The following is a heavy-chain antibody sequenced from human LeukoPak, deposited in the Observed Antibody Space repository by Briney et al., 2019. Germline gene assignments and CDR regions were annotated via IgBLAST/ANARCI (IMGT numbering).Heavy chain of an antibody. CDR3: ARESALKAVDYSSSWGWFDP. D-gene: IGHD6-13*01. V-gene: IGHV4-59*01. Sequence: SETLSLTCTVSGGSISSYYWSWIRQPPGKGLEWIGYIYYSGSTNYNPSLKSRVTISVDTSKNQFSLKLSSVTTADTAVYYCARESALKAVDYSSSWGWFDPWGQGTLVTVSS. J-gene: IGHJ5*02. CDR1: GGSISSYY. CDR2: IYYSGST.